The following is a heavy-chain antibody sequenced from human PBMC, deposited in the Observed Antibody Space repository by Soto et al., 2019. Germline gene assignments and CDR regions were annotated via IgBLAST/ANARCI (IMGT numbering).Heavy chain of an antibody. V-gene: IGHV4-39*01. CDR3: ARHGGDYLLNWFDP. CDR1: GGSISSSSYY. CDR2: IYYSGST. Sequence: PSETLSLTCTVSGGSISSSSYYWGWIRQPPGKGLEWIGSIYYSGSTYYNPSLKSRVTISVDTSKNQFSLKLSSVTAADTAVYYCARHGGDYLLNWFDPWGQGTLVTVSS. J-gene: IGHJ5*02. D-gene: IGHD4-17*01.